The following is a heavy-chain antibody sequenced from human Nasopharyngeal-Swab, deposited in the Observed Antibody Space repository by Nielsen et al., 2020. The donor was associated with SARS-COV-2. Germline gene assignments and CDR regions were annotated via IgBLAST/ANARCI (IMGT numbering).Heavy chain of an antibody. J-gene: IGHJ5*01. Sequence: GESLKISCAASGFTFSSSGMDWVRQAPGKGPEWVASIKEDGSEKDYVDSVKGRFTISRDNAKNMLYLQMNSLRAEDTAVYHCARGGRTFDSWGQGTLVTVSS. V-gene: IGHV3-7*03. CDR2: IKEDGSEK. D-gene: IGHD1-26*01. CDR1: GFTFSSSG. CDR3: ARGGRTFDS.